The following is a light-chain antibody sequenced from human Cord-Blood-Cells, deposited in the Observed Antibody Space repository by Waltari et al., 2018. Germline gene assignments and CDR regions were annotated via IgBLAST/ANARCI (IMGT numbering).Light chain of an antibody. CDR3: NSRDSSGNRV. Sequence: SSELTQDPAVSVPLGQTVRITCQGDSLRSYYASWYQQKPGQAPVLVIYGKNNRPSGIPVRVAGSSSGNTASLTITGAQAEDVADYYCNSRDSSGNRVFGGGTKLTVL. CDR2: GKN. V-gene: IGLV3-19*01. CDR1: SLRSYY. J-gene: IGLJ3*02.